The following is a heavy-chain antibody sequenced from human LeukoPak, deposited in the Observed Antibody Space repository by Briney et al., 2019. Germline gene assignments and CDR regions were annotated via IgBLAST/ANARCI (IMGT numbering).Heavy chain of an antibody. Sequence: PGRSLRLSCAASGFIFSHYDMTWVRQAPGKGLEWVSSISGSGVMTYYADSVKGRFTFSRDNSKNTLILQMNSLRVEDTAIYYCAKGNPSIASADSWGQGALVTVSS. CDR2: ISGSGVMT. CDR3: AKGNPSIASADS. V-gene: IGHV3-23*01. D-gene: IGHD1-14*01. J-gene: IGHJ4*02. CDR1: GFIFSHYD.